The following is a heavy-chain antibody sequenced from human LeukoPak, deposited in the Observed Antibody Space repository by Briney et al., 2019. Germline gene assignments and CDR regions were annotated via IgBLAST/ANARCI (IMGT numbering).Heavy chain of an antibody. CDR2: VSTSSIYI. CDR1: GFTFSSYS. CDR3: AKDEASGSGSYYYYYYMDV. J-gene: IGHJ6*03. Sequence: GGSLRLSCAASGFTFSSYSMNWVRQAPGKGLEWVSSVSTSSIYIYYADSVKGRFTISRDNSKNTLYLQMNSLRAEDTAVYYCAKDEASGSGSYYYYYYMDVWGKGTTVTVSS. D-gene: IGHD3-10*01. V-gene: IGHV3-21*04.